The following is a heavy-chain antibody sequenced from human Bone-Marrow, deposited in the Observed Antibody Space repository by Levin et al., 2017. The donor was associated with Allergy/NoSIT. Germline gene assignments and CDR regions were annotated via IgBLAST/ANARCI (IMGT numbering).Heavy chain of an antibody. Sequence: KTGGSLRLSCKSFGYRSINYGVAWVRQAPGQALEWVGWISGYNGDKKYAQKFHDRVTMTADSSTDTVYMDLRSLRSDDTAVYYCARERGVLRFLEWPHSAMDVWGQGTTVTVSS. J-gene: IGHJ6*02. CDR2: ISGYNGDK. V-gene: IGHV1-18*01. CDR3: ARERGVLRFLEWPHSAMDV. D-gene: IGHD3-3*01. CDR1: GYRSINYG.